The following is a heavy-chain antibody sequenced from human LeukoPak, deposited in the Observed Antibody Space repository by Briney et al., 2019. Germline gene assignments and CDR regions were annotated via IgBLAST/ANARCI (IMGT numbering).Heavy chain of an antibody. CDR1: GFTFSSYS. J-gene: IGHJ4*02. V-gene: IGHV3-21*01. D-gene: IGHD6-13*01. CDR2: ISSSSSYI. CDR3: AGAGYNSSWYDEWEGNYFDF. Sequence: GGSLRLSCAASGFTFSSYSMNWVRQAPGKGLEWVSSISSSSSYIYYADSVKGRFTISRDNAKNSLYLQMNSLRAEDTAVYYCAGAGYNSSWYDEWEGNYFDFWGQGTLATVSS.